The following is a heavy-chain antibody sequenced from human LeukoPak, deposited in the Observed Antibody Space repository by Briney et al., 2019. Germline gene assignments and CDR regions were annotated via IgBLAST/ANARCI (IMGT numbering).Heavy chain of an antibody. V-gene: IGHV3-53*01. CDR2: IYSGGNT. J-gene: IGHJ4*02. Sequence: GSLSLSCAASGFTFSSYAMSWVRQAPGKGLEWVSVIYSGGNTYYADSVKGRFTISRDNSKNTLYLQMNSLRAEDTAVYYCARERYSRGWYFDYWGQGTLVTVSS. CDR3: ARERYSRGWYFDY. D-gene: IGHD6-19*01. CDR1: GFTFSSYA.